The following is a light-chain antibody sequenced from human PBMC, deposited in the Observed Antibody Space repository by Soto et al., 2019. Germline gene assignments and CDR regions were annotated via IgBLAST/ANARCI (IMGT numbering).Light chain of an antibody. CDR2: GAS. CDR1: QSVSSN. J-gene: IGKJ5*01. CDR3: QQYNNRPPIT. Sequence: ETVMTQSPATLSVSPGEGATVSCRASQSVSSNLAWYQQKPGQAPRLLIYGASTRATGIPARFSGSGSGTEFTLTISSLQSEDFAVYYSQQYNNRPPITFGQGTRLEIK. V-gene: IGKV3-15*01.